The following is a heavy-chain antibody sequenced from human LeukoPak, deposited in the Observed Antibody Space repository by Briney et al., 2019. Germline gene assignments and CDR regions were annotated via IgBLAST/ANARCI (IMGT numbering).Heavy chain of an antibody. CDR2: ISGSGGST. J-gene: IGHJ6*02. D-gene: IGHD5-18*01. CDR1: GFTFSSYA. V-gene: IGHV3-23*01. CDR3: AKETYSTIYYYYYYGMDV. Sequence: GGSLRLSCAASGFTFSSYAMSWVRQAPGKGLEWVSAISGSGGSTYYADSVKGRFTISRDNSKNTLYLQMNSLRAEDTAVYYCAKETYSTIYYYYYYGMDVWGQGTMVTVSS.